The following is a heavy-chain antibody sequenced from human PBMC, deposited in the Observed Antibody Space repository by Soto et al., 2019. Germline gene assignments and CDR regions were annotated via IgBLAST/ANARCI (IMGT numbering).Heavy chain of an antibody. CDR3: TKQKGDSRTYNGMEV. CDR2: AYYRSQWYY. Sequence: PSQTLSLTCAISVDSVSSNSAACNFNKQSPSRGLEWLGRAYYRSQWYYDSAVSVRSRITVIPDTSKNQFSLQLNSVTPEDTAVYYCTKQKGDSRTYNGMEVWGQGTTVTVSS. CDR1: VDSVSSNSAA. J-gene: IGHJ6*02. V-gene: IGHV6-1*01. D-gene: IGHD2-21*02.